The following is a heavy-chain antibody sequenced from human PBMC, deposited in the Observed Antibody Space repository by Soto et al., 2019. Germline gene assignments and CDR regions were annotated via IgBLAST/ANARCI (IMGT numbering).Heavy chain of an antibody. Sequence: GLVQPGGSLRVSCVVSGFTFNRYTMNWVRQAPGKGLEWLSSISTSSSITYYADSVKGRFTISRDNAKNSLYLQMSSLRDEDTALYYCAREGYSDNYFDHWGQGTLVTVYS. J-gene: IGHJ4*02. CDR1: GFTFNRYT. CDR2: ISTSSSIT. CDR3: AREGYSDNYFDH. D-gene: IGHD3-22*01. V-gene: IGHV3-48*02.